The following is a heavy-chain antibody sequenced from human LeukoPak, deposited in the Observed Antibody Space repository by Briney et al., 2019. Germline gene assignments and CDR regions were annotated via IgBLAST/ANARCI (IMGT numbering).Heavy chain of an antibody. V-gene: IGHV4-31*03. CDR3: ARRHYYNGRAYYFLDY. Sequence: SETLSLTCTVSGGSISSGGYYWSWIRQHPGKGLEWIGYIYYSGSTYYNPSLKSRVTISLHTSKNQFSLRLSSLTAADTAVYYCARRHYYNGRAYYFLDYWGQGTLVTVSS. CDR1: GGSISSGGYY. D-gene: IGHD3-22*01. CDR2: IYYSGST. J-gene: IGHJ4*02.